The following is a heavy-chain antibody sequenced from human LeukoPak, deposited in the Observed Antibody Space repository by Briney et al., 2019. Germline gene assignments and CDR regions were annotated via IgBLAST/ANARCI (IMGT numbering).Heavy chain of an antibody. CDR1: GYTFTGYF. Sequence: EGPVKVSCKASGYTFTGYFMHWVRQAPGQGLEWMGWINPNSGGTNYAQKFQGRVTMTRDTSISTAYMEPSRLRSDDTAVYYCARDFRGGYCSGGSCPGFDYWGQGTLVTVSS. CDR3: ARDFRGGYCSGGSCPGFDY. CDR2: INPNSGGT. J-gene: IGHJ4*02. V-gene: IGHV1-2*02. D-gene: IGHD2-15*01.